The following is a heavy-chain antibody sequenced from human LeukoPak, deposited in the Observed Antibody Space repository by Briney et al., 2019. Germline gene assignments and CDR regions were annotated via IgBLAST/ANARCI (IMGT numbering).Heavy chain of an antibody. V-gene: IGHV4-59*01. CDR1: GGSFSGYS. J-gene: IGHJ4*02. CDR2: IYYIRST. Sequence: KPSETLSPTCADYGGSFSGYSWSWIRQPPGKGLEWIVTIYYIRSTNYNPSLRGRVTISVDTSKNQFSLQRSYVTAADAAFYYCARLEIPPPAAGLKGEYYCHYWRQGTLVSVSS. D-gene: IGHD6-13*01. CDR3: ARLEIPPPAAGLKGEYYCHY.